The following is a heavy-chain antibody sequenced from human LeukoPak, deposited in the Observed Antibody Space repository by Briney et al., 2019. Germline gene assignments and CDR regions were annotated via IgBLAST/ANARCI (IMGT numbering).Heavy chain of an antibody. J-gene: IGHJ5*01. CDR2: ITGGHFPT. V-gene: IGHV3-23*01. Sequence: PGGSLRPSCAASGFSFSNFAMTRVRQAPGKGLEWVSSITGGHFPTYYTDSVKGRFTISRDNSKNTLYLQMNSLRADDTAVYYCTRDPNGDYVGAFESWGQGTLVTVSS. D-gene: IGHD4-17*01. CDR3: TRDPNGDYVGAFES. CDR1: GFSFSNFA.